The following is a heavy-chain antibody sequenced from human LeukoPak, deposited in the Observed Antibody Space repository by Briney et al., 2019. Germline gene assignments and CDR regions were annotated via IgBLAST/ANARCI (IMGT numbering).Heavy chain of an antibody. CDR3: ARGAERDYGFYDY. J-gene: IGHJ4*02. CDR2: IYYSGST. Sequence: KSSETLSLTCAVYGGSFSGYYWSWIRQHPGKGLEWIGYIYYSGSTYYNPSLKSRVTISVDTSKNQFSLKLSSVTAADTAVYYCARGAERDYGFYDYWGQGTLVTVSS. V-gene: IGHV4-31*11. D-gene: IGHD4-17*01. CDR1: GGSFSGYY.